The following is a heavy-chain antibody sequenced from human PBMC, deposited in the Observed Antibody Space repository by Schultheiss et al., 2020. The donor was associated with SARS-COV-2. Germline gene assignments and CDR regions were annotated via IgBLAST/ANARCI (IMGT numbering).Heavy chain of an antibody. J-gene: IGHJ6*02. CDR2: IYYSGST. CDR3: ARGSFRGYDYYYYYGMDV. Sequence: SQTLSLTCTVSGGSISSSSYYWGWIRQPPGKGLEWIGSIYYSGSTYYNPSLKSRVTISVDTSKNQFSLKLSSVTAADTAVYYCARGSFRGYDYYYYYGMDVWGQGTTVTVSS. D-gene: IGHD5-12*01. V-gene: IGHV4-39*07. CDR1: GGSISSSSYY.